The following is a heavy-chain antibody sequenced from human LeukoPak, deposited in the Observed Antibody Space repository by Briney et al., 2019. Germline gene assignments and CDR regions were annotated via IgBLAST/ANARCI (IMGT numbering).Heavy chain of an antibody. J-gene: IGHJ2*01. CDR2: IKSDGSNT. CDR3: TRVGDYGGNWAWYFDL. CDR1: GFTFSSYW. D-gene: IGHD4-23*01. V-gene: IGHV3-74*01. Sequence: GGSLRLSCAASGFTFSSYWMHWVRQAPGKGLVWVSRIKSDGSNTNYADSVKGRFTISRDNAKNTLYLQMNSLRAEDTAVYYRTRVGDYGGNWAWYFDLWGRGTLVTVSS.